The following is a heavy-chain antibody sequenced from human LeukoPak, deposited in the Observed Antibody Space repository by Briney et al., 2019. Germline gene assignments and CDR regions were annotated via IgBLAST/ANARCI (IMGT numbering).Heavy chain of an antibody. CDR1: GFTFSSYS. CDR2: ISRSSSTI. V-gene: IGHV3-48*04. CDR3: ARDSSSSWNVEVGFNF. Sequence: GGSLRLSCAASGFTFSSYSMNWVRQAPGKGLEWVSYISRSSSTIYYADSVKGRFTISRDNAKNSLYLQMNSLRAEDTAVYYCARDSSSSWNVEVGFNFWGQGTLVTVSS. J-gene: IGHJ4*02. D-gene: IGHD6-13*01.